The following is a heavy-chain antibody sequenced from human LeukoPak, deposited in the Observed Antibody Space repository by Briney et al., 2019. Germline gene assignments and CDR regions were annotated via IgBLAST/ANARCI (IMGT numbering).Heavy chain of an antibody. V-gene: IGHV3-21*01. CDR1: GFTFRSYS. CDR3: ARLGYCTNAVCYAVDY. D-gene: IGHD2-8*01. Sequence: GGSLRLSCAASGFTFRSYSMNWVRQAPGKGLEWVSSISSSSSYIYYADSVKGRFIISRDNAKNSLYLQMNSLRAEDTAVYYCARLGYCTNAVCYAVDYWGQGTLVTVSS. CDR2: ISSSSSYI. J-gene: IGHJ4*02.